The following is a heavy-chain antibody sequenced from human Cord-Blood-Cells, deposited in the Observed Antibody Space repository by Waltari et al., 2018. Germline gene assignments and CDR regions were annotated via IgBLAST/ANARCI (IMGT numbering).Heavy chain of an antibody. CDR3: ARDPGYCTNGVCYTTDY. CDR2: INPSGGST. Sequence: QVQLVQSGAEVKKPGASVKVSCKASGYPFTSYYMHWVRQAPGQGLEGMGIINPSGGSTSYAQKFQGRVTMTRDTSTSTVYMELSSLRSEDTAVYYCARDPGYCTNGVCYTTDYWGQGTLVTVSS. V-gene: IGHV1-46*01. J-gene: IGHJ4*02. D-gene: IGHD2-8*01. CDR1: GYPFTSYY.